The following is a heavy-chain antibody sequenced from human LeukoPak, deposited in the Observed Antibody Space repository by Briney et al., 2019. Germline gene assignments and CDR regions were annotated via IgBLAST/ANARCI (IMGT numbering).Heavy chain of an antibody. J-gene: IGHJ6*03. D-gene: IGHD6-19*01. CDR3: ARDKRVAVAGTYIYYYYMDV. V-gene: IGHV4-39*07. CDR2: IYYSGST. Sequence: SETLSLTCTVSGGSISSSSYYWGWIRQPPGKGLEWIGSIYYSGSTYYNPSLKSRDTISVDTSKNQLSLKLSSVTAADTAVYYCARDKRVAVAGTYIYYYYMDVWGNGTTVTISS. CDR1: GGSISSSSYY.